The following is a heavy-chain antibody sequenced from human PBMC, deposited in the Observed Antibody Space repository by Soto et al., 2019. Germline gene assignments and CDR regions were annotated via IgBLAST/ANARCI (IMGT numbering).Heavy chain of an antibody. CDR2: INAGNGNT. D-gene: IGHD6-6*01. J-gene: IGHJ4*02. CDR1: GYTFTSYA. Sequence: ASVKVSCKVSGYTFTSYAMHWVRQAPGQRLEWMGWINAGNGNTKYSQKFQGRVTITRDTSASTAYMELSSLRSEDTAVYYCARAARAGSSSSPGDYWGQGTLVTVSS. V-gene: IGHV1-3*01. CDR3: ARAARAGSSSSPGDY.